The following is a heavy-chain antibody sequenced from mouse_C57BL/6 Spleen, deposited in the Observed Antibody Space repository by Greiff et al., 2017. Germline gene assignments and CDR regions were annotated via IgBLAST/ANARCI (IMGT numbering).Heavy chain of an antibody. D-gene: IGHD1-1*02. V-gene: IGHV3-6*01. CDR1: GYSITSGYY. CDR2: ISYDGSN. Sequence: QSGPGLVKPSQSLSLTCSVTGYSITSGYYWNWIRQFPGNKLEWMGYISYDGSNNYNPSLKNRISITRDTSKNQFFLKLNSVTTEDTATYYCARDDLVVKDWFAYWGQGTLVTVSA. J-gene: IGHJ3*01. CDR3: ARDDLVVKDWFAY.